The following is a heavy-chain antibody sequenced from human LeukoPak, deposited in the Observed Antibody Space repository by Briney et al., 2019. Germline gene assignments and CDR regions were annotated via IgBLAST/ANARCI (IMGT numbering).Heavy chain of an antibody. Sequence: SETLSLTCAVYGGSFSGYYWSWIRQPPGKGLEWIGEINHSGSTNYNPSLKSRVTISVDTSKNQFSLKLSSVTAADTAVYYCARGRGQYQLLYPRFDYWGQGTLVTVSS. J-gene: IGHJ4*02. CDR1: GGSFSGYY. CDR2: INHSGST. D-gene: IGHD2-2*02. CDR3: ARGRGQYQLLYPRFDY. V-gene: IGHV4-34*01.